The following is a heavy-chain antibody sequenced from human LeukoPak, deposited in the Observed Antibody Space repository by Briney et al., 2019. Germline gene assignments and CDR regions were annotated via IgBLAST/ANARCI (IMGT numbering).Heavy chain of an antibody. Sequence: PRGSLRLSCATSGFTFDDYAMHWVRQAPGKGLEWVSGISWNGDNIGYADSAKGRFTISRDNAKNSLYLEMNSLRAEDTAFYYCAKGKGGKSSTSWYAGYFHHWGQGTLVTVSS. CDR2: ISWNGDNI. CDR3: AKGKGGKSSTSWYAGYFHH. D-gene: IGHD6-13*01. CDR1: GFTFDDYA. J-gene: IGHJ1*01. V-gene: IGHV3-9*01.